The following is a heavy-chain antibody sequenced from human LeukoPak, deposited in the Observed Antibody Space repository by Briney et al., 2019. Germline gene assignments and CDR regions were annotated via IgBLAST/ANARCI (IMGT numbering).Heavy chain of an antibody. CDR1: GGSISSYY. V-gene: IGHV4-4*07. J-gene: IGHJ2*01. CDR2: IYTSGST. D-gene: IGHD6-13*01. CDR3: AREGSSWSYWYFDL. Sequence: SETLSLTCTVFGGSISSYYWSWIRQPAGKGLEWIGRIYTSGSTNYNPSLKSRVTMSVDTSKNQFSLKLSSVTAADTAVYYCAREGSSWSYWYFDLWGRGTLVTVSS.